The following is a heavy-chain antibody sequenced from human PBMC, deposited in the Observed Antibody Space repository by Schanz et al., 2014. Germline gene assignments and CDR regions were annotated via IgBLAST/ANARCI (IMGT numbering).Heavy chain of an antibody. CDR1: GYTFTDYY. V-gene: IGHV1-46*01. Sequence: QVQLVQSGAEVKEPGASVKLSCKSSGYTFTDYYMQWVRQGPGQGLEGRGTIFLNDSGPHSTEKFQGRITMNRDTSTSTVYLDLSSLRSEDADVCYCARERNRKGDFDYWGQGTLVTVSS. D-gene: IGHD1-1*01. J-gene: IGHJ4*02. CDR2: IFLNDSGP. CDR3: ARERNRKGDFDY.